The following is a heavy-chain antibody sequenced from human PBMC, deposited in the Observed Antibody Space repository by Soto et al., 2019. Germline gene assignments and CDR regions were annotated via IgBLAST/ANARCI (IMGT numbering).Heavy chain of an antibody. V-gene: IGHV4-59*01. CDR1: GGSISGYY. J-gene: IGHJ4*02. CDR3: ARSIAVPSSHIDH. CDR2: VYDTGST. D-gene: IGHD6-6*01. Sequence: SETLSLTCSVSGGSISGYYWGWIRQAPGKGLEWIGYVYDTGSTSYNPSLQSRVTISVDTSKKQFSLSLRLVTAADTAVYFCARSIAVPSSHIDHWGQGTRVTVSS.